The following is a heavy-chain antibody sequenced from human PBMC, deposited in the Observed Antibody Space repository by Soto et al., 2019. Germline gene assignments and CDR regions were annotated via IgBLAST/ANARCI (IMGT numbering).Heavy chain of an antibody. CDR1: GGSISSYY. D-gene: IGHD2-2*01. CDR3: ARGRRYCSSTSCYPFDY. Sequence: TSETLSLTCTVSGGSISSYYWSWIRQPPGKGLEWIGEINHSGSTNYNPSLKSRVTISVDTSKNQFSLKLSSVTAADTAVYYCARGRRYCSSTSCYPFDYWGQGTLVTVSS. J-gene: IGHJ4*02. V-gene: IGHV4-34*01. CDR2: INHSGST.